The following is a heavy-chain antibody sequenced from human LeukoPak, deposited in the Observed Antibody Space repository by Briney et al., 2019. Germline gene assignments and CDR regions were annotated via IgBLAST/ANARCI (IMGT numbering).Heavy chain of an antibody. CDR3: ARNLAARRFDY. CDR2: ISSSGSTI. D-gene: IGHD6-6*01. J-gene: IGHJ4*02. V-gene: IGHV3-48*03. Sequence: GGSLRLSCAASGFTFSSYEMNWVHQAPGKGLEWVSYISSSGSTIYYADSVKGRFTISRDNAKNSLYLQMNRLRAEDTAVYYCARNLAARRFDYWGQGTLVTVSS. CDR1: GFTFSSYE.